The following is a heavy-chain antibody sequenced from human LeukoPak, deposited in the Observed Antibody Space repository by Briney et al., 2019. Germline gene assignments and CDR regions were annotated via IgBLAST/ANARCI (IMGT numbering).Heavy chain of an antibody. CDR3: ARTKSEYQLLCCPFLFDY. CDR1: GFTFSDYY. Sequence: GGSLRLSCAASGFTFSDYYMSWIRQAPGKGLEWVSYISSSGSTIYYADSVKGRFTISRDNAKNSLYLQMSSLRAEDTAVYYCARTKSEYQLLCCPFLFDYWGQGTLVTVSS. V-gene: IGHV3-11*01. J-gene: IGHJ4*02. D-gene: IGHD2-2*01. CDR2: ISSSGSTI.